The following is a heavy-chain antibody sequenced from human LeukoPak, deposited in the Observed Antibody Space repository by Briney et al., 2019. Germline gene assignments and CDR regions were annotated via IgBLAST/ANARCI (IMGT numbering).Heavy chain of an antibody. CDR1: GGTFSSYA. Sequence: SVKVSCKASGGTFSSYAISWVRQAPGQGLEWMGRIIPTFGTANYAQKFQGRVPITTAESTDTAYMELSSLRSEDTAVYYCARESYYDSSGPGGGALNYFDYWGQGTLVTVSS. CDR3: ARESYYDSSGPGGGALNYFDY. J-gene: IGHJ4*02. V-gene: IGHV1-69*05. D-gene: IGHD3-22*01. CDR2: IIPTFGTA.